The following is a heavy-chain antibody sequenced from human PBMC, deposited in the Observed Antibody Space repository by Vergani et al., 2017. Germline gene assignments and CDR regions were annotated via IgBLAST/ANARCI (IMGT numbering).Heavy chain of an antibody. CDR3: ARLYCSSTSCYGMDV. J-gene: IGHJ6*02. CDR2: IYTSGST. CDR1: GGSISSGSYY. V-gene: IGHV4-61*02. Sequence: QVQLQESGPGLVKPSQTLSLTCTVSGGSISSGSYYWSWIRQPPGKGLELIGRIYTSGSTNYNPSLKSRVTISVDTSKNQFSLKLSSVTAADTAVYYCARLYCSSTSCYGMDVWGQGTTVTVSS. D-gene: IGHD2-2*01.